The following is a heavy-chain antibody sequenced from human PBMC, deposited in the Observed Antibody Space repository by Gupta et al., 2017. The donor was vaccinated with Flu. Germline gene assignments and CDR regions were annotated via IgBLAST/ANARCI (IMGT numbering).Heavy chain of an antibody. CDR3: TRVGRDGYNSLDY. D-gene: IGHD5-12*01. Sequence: VRRAPGKGLELVSYISSSGTTIFYADSVKGQFTISRDNAKNSLFLQMNSLRAEDTAVYYCTRVGRDGYNSLDYWGQGTLVTVSS. CDR2: ISSSGTTI. J-gene: IGHJ4*02. V-gene: IGHV3-48*03.